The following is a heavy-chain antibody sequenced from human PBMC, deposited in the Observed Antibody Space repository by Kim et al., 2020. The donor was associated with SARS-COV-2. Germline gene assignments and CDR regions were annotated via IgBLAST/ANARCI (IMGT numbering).Heavy chain of an antibody. Sequence: YADSGKGRFTISRDNAKNSLDLQMNSLRAEDTALYYCAKSMVRSYYGMDVWGQGTTVTVSS. D-gene: IGHD3-10*01. CDR3: AKSMVRSYYGMDV. J-gene: IGHJ6*02. V-gene: IGHV3-9*01.